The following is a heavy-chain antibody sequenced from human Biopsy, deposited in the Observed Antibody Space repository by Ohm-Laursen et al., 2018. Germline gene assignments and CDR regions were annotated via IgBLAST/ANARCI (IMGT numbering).Heavy chain of an antibody. J-gene: IGHJ4*02. CDR2: IKSESDGGTT. CDR3: STMATF. Sequence: SLRLSCAASGFPFSKDWMNWVRQAPGKGLEWVGRIKSESDGGTTDYAGPVTGRFTISRDDSKNTLYVQMNSLKTEDTAVYYCSTMATFWGQGTLVTVSS. V-gene: IGHV3-15*01. D-gene: IGHD3-16*01. CDR1: GFPFSKDW.